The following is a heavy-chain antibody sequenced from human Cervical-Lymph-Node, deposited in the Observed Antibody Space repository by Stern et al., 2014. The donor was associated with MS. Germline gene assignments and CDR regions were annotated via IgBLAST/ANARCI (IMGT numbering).Heavy chain of an antibody. D-gene: IGHD1-1*01. CDR2: IYWDDDK. Sequence: QVTLRESGPTLVKPTQTLTLTCTFSGFSLSTSGVGVGWIRQPPGKALEWLALIYWDDDKLYRPFMKSRLIITKDTSKSQVVLTLTNMDPADTATYYCARSASHVTTRPNCFDPWGQGTLVTVSS. J-gene: IGHJ5*02. CDR3: ARSASHVTTRPNCFDP. V-gene: IGHV2-5*02. CDR1: GFSLSTSGVG.